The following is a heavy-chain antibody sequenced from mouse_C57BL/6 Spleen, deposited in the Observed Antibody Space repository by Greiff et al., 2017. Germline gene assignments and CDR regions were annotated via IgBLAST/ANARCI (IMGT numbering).Heavy chain of an antibody. Sequence: EVQLQQSGPELVKPGASVKMSCKASGYTFTDYNMSWVKQSHGKSLEWIGYINPNNGGTSYNQKFKGKATLTVNKSSSTAYMELRSLTSEDSAVYYCTRRAKSTYGECYAMDYWGQGTSVTVSS. CDR2: INPNNGGT. J-gene: IGHJ4*01. CDR3: TRRAKSTYGECYAMDY. D-gene: IGHD1-2*01. V-gene: IGHV1-22*01. CDR1: GYTFTDYN.